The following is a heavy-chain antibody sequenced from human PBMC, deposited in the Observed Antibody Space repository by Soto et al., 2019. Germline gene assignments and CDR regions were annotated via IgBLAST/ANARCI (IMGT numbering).Heavy chain of an antibody. CDR1: GFTFSSYS. V-gene: IGHV3-21*01. D-gene: IGHD2-15*01. CDR2: ISSSSSYI. CDR3: ARGGCSGGSCYSVLRTPEYYYGMDV. J-gene: IGHJ6*02. Sequence: GGSLRLSCAASGFTFSSYSMNWVRQAPGKGLEWVSSISSSSSYIYYADSVKGRFTISRDNAKNSLYLQMNSLRAEDTAVYYCARGGCSGGSCYSVLRTPEYYYGMDVWGQGTTVTVSS.